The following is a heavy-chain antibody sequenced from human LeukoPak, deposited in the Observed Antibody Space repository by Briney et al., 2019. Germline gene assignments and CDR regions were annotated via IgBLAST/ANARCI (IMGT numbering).Heavy chain of an antibody. J-gene: IGHJ4*02. CDR2: IYYSGNSGST. D-gene: IGHD1-26*01. CDR1: GGSISSSSYY. V-gene: IGHV4-39*01. Sequence: SETLSLTCTVSGGSISSSSYYWGWIRQPPGQGLEWIGSIYYSGNSGSTYYTPSLKSRVTISVDTSKNQFSLKLSSMTAADTAVYYCARQSGRRPLGYFDYWGQGTLVTVSS. CDR3: ARQSGRRPLGYFDY.